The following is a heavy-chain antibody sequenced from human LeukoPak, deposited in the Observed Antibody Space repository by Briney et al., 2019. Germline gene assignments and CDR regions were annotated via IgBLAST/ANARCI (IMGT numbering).Heavy chain of an antibody. CDR2: IIPIFGTA. D-gene: IGHD5-18*01. CDR1: GGTFSSYA. CDR3: ARRRGYSYGYLDY. J-gene: IGHJ4*02. Sequence: VASVKVSCKASGGTFSSYAISWVRQAPGQGLEWMGVIIPIFGTANYAQKFQGRVTITADESTSTAYMELSSLRSEDTAVYYCARRRGYSYGYLDYWGQGTLDTVSS. V-gene: IGHV1-69*13.